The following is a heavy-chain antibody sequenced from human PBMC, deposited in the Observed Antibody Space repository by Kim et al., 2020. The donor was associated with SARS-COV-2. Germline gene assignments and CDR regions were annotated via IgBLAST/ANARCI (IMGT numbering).Heavy chain of an antibody. V-gene: IGHV3-15*01. CDR2: IKRKTDGGTT. Sequence: GGSLRLSCTASGFTFSNAWMTWVRQPPGKGLEWVGRIKRKTDGGTTDYAAAVKGRFTISRDDSKNTVYLQMNSLKIEDTAVYYCATDYGSPDAFDIWGQGTMVTVSS. CDR1: GFTFSNAW. D-gene: IGHD1-26*01. CDR3: ATDYGSPDAFDI. J-gene: IGHJ3*02.